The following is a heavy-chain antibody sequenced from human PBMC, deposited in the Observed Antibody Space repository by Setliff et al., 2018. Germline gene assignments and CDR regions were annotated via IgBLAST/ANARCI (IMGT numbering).Heavy chain of an antibody. CDR1: GAYINSSTFF. J-gene: IGHJ6*03. CDR2: IYYSGTT. V-gene: IGHV4-39*01. CDR3: ARRPYQHYDSSGYSVNYYMDV. Sequence: KPSETLSLTCIVSGAYINSSTFFWGWIRQPPGKGLEWIGSIYYSGTTYYNPSVRSRVTISVDTSKNQFSLKLSSVTAADTAVYFCARRPYQHYDSSGYSVNYYMDVWGKGTTVTVS. D-gene: IGHD3-22*01.